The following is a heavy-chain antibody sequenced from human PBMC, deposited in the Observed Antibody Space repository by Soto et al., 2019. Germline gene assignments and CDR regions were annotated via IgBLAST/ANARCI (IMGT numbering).Heavy chain of an antibody. CDR3: ARDLKCIAAAGTSVEKTSMDV. J-gene: IGHJ6*02. V-gene: IGHV3-21*01. Sequence: GGSLRLSCTASGFTFSSHAMTWVRQAPGKGLEWVSGLSDSGISIYYADSVKGRFTISRDNAKNSLYLQMNSLRAEDTAVYYCARDLKCIAAAGTSVEKTSMDVWGQGTTVTVSS. CDR1: GFTFSSHA. CDR2: LSDSGISI. D-gene: IGHD6-13*01.